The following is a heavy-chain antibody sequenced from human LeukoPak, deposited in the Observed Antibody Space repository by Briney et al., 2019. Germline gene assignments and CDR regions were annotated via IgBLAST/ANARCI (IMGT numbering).Heavy chain of an antibody. D-gene: IGHD3-3*01. CDR2: INLDGSSA. J-gene: IGHJ3*02. Sequence: PGGSLRLSCAASGFTFSSFLMHWVRQVPGKGLVWVSRINLDGSSAVYADSVKGRFTISRDNAKNTLFLQMNSLRAEDTAVYYCAKAPGSGSDAFDIWGQGIMVTVSS. CDR3: AKAPGSGSDAFDI. V-gene: IGHV3-74*01. CDR1: GFTFSSFL.